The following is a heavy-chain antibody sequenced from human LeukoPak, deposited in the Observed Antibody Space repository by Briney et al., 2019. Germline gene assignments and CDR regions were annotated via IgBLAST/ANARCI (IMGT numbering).Heavy chain of an antibody. CDR3: ATKKALWSHYGMDV. J-gene: IGHJ6*02. V-gene: IGHV3-30*14. Sequence: GGSLRLSCAASGFTFSSYAMHWVRQAPGRGLEWVAVISYDGSNKYYADSVKGRFTISRDNSKNTLYRQMNSLRAEDTAVYYCATKKALWSHYGMDVWGQGTTVTVSS. CDR2: ISYDGSNK. CDR1: GFTFSSYA. D-gene: IGHD3-10*01.